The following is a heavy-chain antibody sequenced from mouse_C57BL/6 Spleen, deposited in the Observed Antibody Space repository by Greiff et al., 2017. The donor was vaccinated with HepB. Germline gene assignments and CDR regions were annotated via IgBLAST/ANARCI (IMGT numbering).Heavy chain of an antibody. D-gene: IGHD3-3*01. J-gene: IGHJ2*01. CDR2: IYPRSGNT. V-gene: IGHV1-81*01. Sequence: VHLVESGAELARPGASVKLSCKASGYTFTSYGISWVKQRTGQGLEWIGEIYPRSGNTYYNEKFKGKATLTADKSSSTAYMELRSLTSEASAVYFCARGGTDERNYWGQGTTRTVSS. CDR1: GYTFTSYG. CDR3: ARGGTDERNY.